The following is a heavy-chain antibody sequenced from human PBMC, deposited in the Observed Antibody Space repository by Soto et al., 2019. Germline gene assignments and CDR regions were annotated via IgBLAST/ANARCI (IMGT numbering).Heavy chain of an antibody. Sequence: ASETLSLTCTVSGGSISSGGYYWSWIRQHPGKGLEWIGYIYYSGSTYYNPSLKSRVTISVDTSKNQFSLKLSSVTAADTAVYYCARVMNAAGTYYDFWSAHGGYFDYWGQGTLVTVSS. D-gene: IGHD3-3*01. J-gene: IGHJ4*02. CDR3: ARVMNAAGTYYDFWSAHGGYFDY. V-gene: IGHV4-31*03. CDR2: IYYSGST. CDR1: GGSISSGGYY.